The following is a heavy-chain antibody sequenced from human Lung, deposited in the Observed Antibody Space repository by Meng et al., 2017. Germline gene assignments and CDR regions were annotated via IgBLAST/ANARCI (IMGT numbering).Heavy chain of an antibody. Sequence: QGQLQESGPGLVKPSGTLSLTVAVAGGSITSSTWWSWVRQTPGKGLEWFGEIFHSGSTNYNPPLESRVTISVDKSKNQFSLKVYSVTAADTATYYCARFDISSSGRGDYWGQGILVTVSS. CDR1: GGSITSSTW. CDR2: IFHSGST. V-gene: IGHV4-4*02. J-gene: IGHJ4*02. CDR3: ARFDISSSGRGDY. D-gene: IGHD1-26*01.